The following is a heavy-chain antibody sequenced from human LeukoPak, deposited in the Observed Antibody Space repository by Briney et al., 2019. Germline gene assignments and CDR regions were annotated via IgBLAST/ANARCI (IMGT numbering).Heavy chain of an antibody. Sequence: PSETLSLTCAVHGGSLSGHYWTWVRQPPGKGLEWIGETDHTGDTNYQPSLKSRVTMSVDTSKNQFSLKLRSVTAAETAMYYCAKGRRVRNYEYWFDPWGQGTLVTVSS. D-gene: IGHD4-11*01. V-gene: IGHV4-34*01. CDR1: GGSLSGHY. CDR3: AKGRRVRNYEYWFDP. J-gene: IGHJ5*02. CDR2: TDHTGDT.